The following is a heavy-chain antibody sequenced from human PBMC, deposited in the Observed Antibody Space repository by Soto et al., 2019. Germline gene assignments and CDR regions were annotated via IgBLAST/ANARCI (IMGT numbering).Heavy chain of an antibody. D-gene: IGHD3-22*01. Sequence: GGSLRLSCAASRFTFSNAWINWVRQAPGKGLEWVGRIKSKTDGGTTDFAAPVKGRFAISRDDSKNVVYLQMNSLKTEDTAVYYCTTDSYITIRVVRHDYWGHGTLVTVSS. CDR1: RFTFSNAW. CDR3: TTDSYITIRVVRHDY. V-gene: IGHV3-15*07. CDR2: IKSKTDGGTT. J-gene: IGHJ4*01.